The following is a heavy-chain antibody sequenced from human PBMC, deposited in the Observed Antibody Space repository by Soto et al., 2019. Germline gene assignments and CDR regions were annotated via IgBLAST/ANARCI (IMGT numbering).Heavy chain of an antibody. CDR3: AREDSSSWDYYYYYYGMDV. J-gene: IGHJ6*02. CDR2: ISSSSSTI. CDR1: GFTFSSYS. V-gene: IGHV3-48*02. D-gene: IGHD6-13*01. Sequence: GGSLRLSCAASGFTFSSYSMNWVRQAPGKGLEWVSYISSSSSTIYYADSVKGRFTISRDNAKNSLYLQMNSLRDEDTAVYYCAREDSSSWDYYYYYYGMDVWDQGTTVTVSS.